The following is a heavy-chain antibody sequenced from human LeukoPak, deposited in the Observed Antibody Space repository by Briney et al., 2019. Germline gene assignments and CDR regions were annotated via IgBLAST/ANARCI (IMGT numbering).Heavy chain of an antibody. Sequence: KSSETLSLTCTVSGGSISSGSYYWSWLRQPAGKGLEWIGRIYTSGSTNYNPSLKSRVTISKDTSKNQFSLKPSSVTAADTAVYYCARAPSDSSGYSTYYYMDVWGKGTTVTVSS. J-gene: IGHJ6*03. CDR2: IYTSGST. V-gene: IGHV4-61*02. CDR1: GGSISSGSYY. CDR3: ARAPSDSSGYSTYYYMDV. D-gene: IGHD3-22*01.